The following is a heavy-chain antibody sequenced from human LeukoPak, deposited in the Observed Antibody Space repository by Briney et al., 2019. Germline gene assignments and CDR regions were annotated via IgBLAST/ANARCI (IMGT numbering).Heavy chain of an antibody. CDR1: GFTFSSYS. CDR2: ISSSSSYI. CDR3: VRSGRYCSSTSCPFDFQH. D-gene: IGHD2-2*01. Sequence: GGSLRLSCAASGFTFSSYSMNWVRQAPGKGLEWVSSISSSSSYIYYADSVKGRFTISRDNAKNSLYLQMNSLRAEDTAVYYCVRSGRYCSSTSCPFDFQHWGQGTLVTVSS. V-gene: IGHV3-21*01. J-gene: IGHJ1*01.